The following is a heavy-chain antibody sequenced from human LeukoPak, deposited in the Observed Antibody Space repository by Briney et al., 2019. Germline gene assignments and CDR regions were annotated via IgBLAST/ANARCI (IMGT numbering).Heavy chain of an antibody. CDR3: ARGPIWMERDYYYYYYMDV. J-gene: IGHJ6*03. D-gene: IGHD1-1*01. Sequence: SVKVSGKASGGTFNSYAITWVRQAPGQGLEWMGGIIPLFGIANYAQKFQGRVTITTDESTSTAYMEVNSLRSEDTAVYYCARGPIWMERDYYYYYYMDVWGKGTTVTVSS. V-gene: IGHV1-69*05. CDR1: GGTFNSYA. CDR2: IIPLFGIA.